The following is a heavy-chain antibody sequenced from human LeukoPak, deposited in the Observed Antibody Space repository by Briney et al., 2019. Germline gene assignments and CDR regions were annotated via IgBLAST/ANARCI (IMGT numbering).Heavy chain of an antibody. D-gene: IGHD3-16*01. CDR1: GFTVSSNY. V-gene: IGHV3-66*01. CDR3: ARDRGGVEFEY. J-gene: IGHJ4*02. CDR2: IYSGGST. Sequence: GGSLRLSCAASGFTVSSNYMSWVRQAPGKGLEWVSVIYSGGSTYYADSVKGRFTISRDNSINTLYLQMNSLRAEDTAVYYCARDRGGVEFEYWGQGTLVTVSS.